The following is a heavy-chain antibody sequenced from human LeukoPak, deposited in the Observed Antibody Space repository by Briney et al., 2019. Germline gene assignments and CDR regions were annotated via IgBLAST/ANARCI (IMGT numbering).Heavy chain of an antibody. Sequence: SETLSLTCTVSGGSISSYYWSWIRQPPGKGLEWIGRIYTSGSTNYNPSLKSRVTISVDTSKNQFSLKLSSVTAADTAVYYCARDYGSGSYFDYWGQGTLVTVSS. CDR2: IYTSGST. CDR1: GGSISSYY. CDR3: ARDYGSGSYFDY. J-gene: IGHJ4*02. V-gene: IGHV4-4*08. D-gene: IGHD3-10*01.